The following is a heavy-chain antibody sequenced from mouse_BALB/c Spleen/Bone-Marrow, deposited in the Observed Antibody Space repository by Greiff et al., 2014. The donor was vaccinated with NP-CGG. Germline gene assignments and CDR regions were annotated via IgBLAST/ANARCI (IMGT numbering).Heavy chain of an antibody. V-gene: IGHV1-5*01. CDR1: GYTFSNYW. Sequence: EVKLEESGTVLARPGAAVKMSCKASGYTFSNYWMHWVKQRPGQGLEWIGTIYPGNRDTTYNQKFKGKVKLTAVTSTITAYMDLSSLTNEDSAVYDSTTLARSNFDYWGQGTTLTVSS. J-gene: IGHJ2*01. CDR3: TTLARSNFDY. CDR2: IYPGNRDT. D-gene: IGHD3-1*01.